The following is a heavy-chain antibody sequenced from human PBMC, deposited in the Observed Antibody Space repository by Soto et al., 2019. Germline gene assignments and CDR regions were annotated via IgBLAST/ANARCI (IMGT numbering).Heavy chain of an antibody. CDR3: ARHPAP. CDR1: GGSIRSGGYY. CDR2: ISNSGST. Sequence: QVQLQESGPGLVKPSQTLSLTCTVYGGSIRSGGYYWSWIRQHPGKGLEWIGYISNSGSTYYNPSLNSRVTISADTSQNHFSLKLSSVTAADTAVYYCARHPAPWGQGTLVTVSS. J-gene: IGHJ5*02. V-gene: IGHV4-31*03.